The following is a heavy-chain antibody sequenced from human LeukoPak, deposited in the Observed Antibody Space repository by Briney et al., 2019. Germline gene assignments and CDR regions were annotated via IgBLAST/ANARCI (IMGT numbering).Heavy chain of an antibody. J-gene: IGHJ4*02. Sequence: GGSLRLSCAASGFTFSHYWMRWARQAPGKGLVWVSRINSDGNTTSYADSVKGRFTVSRDNAKNTLYLQMNSLRAEDTAVYYCARDFVEFDYWGQGTLVTVSS. CDR2: INSDGNTT. CDR1: GFTFSHYW. CDR3: ARDFVEFDY. V-gene: IGHV3-74*01. D-gene: IGHD6-6*01.